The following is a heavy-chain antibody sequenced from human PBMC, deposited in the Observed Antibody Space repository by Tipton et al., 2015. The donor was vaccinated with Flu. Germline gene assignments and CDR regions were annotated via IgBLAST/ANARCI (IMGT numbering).Heavy chain of an antibody. D-gene: IGHD3-9*01. CDR1: GFTFSSYA. Sequence: QVQLVQSGGGVVQPGRSLRLSCAASGFTFSSYAMHWVRQAPGKGLEWVAVIWYDGSNKYYADSVKGRFTISRDNSKNTLYLQMNSLRAEDTAVYYCAGGYDILTDGGGYFDYWGQGTLVTVSS. CDR2: IWYDGSNK. V-gene: IGHV3-33*01. CDR3: AGGYDILTDGGGYFDY. J-gene: IGHJ4*02.